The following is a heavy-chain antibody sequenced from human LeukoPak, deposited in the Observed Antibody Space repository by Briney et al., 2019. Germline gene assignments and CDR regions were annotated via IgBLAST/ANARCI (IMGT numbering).Heavy chain of an antibody. CDR3: ARGIGGPDY. CDR1: GFTFSSYA. CDR2: IRGSGDNT. V-gene: IGHV3-23*01. Sequence: GGSLRLSCAASGFTFSSYAMSWVRQAPGKGLEWLSVIRGSGDNTYYADSVKGRFTISRDNSKSTLYMQMNSLRAEDTAIYYCARGIGGPDYWGRGTLVTVSS. D-gene: IGHD4-23*01. J-gene: IGHJ4*02.